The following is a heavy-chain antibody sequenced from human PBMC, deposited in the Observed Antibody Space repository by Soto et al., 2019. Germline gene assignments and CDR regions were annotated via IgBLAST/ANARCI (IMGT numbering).Heavy chain of an antibody. J-gene: IGHJ5*02. Sequence: QVQLVESGGGLVKPGGSLRLSCTASGFTFSDHYMSWIRQAPGEGLEWVSYTSSSGSTIYYADSVKGSVTISRDNAKNSLYLQMNSLRAEDTAVYYCARGGCSGGSCSWHGIAAWGQGTMVTVSS. CDR1: GFTFSDHY. CDR3: ARGGCSGGSCSWHGIAA. V-gene: IGHV3-11*01. D-gene: IGHD2-15*01. CDR2: TSSSGSTI.